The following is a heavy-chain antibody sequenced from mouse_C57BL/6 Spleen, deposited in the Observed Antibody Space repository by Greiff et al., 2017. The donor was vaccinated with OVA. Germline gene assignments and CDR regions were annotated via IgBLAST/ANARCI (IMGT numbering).Heavy chain of an antibody. D-gene: IGHD1-1*01. J-gene: IGHJ1*03. Sequence: QVQLKQSGAELVMPGASVKLSCKASGYTFTSYWMHWVKQRPGQGLEWIGEIDPSDSYTNYNQKFKGKSTLTVDKSSSTAYMQLSSLTSEDSAVYYCARCNYGSSYGYFDVWGTGTTVTVSS. V-gene: IGHV1-69*01. CDR1: GYTFTSYW. CDR3: ARCNYGSSYGYFDV. CDR2: IDPSDSYT.